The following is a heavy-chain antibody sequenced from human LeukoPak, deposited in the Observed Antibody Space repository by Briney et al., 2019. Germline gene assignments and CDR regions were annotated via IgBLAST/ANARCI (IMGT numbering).Heavy chain of an antibody. CDR3: AKRAGFSSGWYEGDAFDI. Sequence: GGSLRLSCAASGFTFSSYAMSWVRQAPGKGLEWVPAISGSGGSTYYADSVKGRFTISRDNSKNTLYLQMNSLRAEDTAVYYCAKRAGFSSGWYEGDAFDIWGQGTMVTVSS. D-gene: IGHD6-19*01. V-gene: IGHV3-23*01. J-gene: IGHJ3*02. CDR2: ISGSGGST. CDR1: GFTFSSYA.